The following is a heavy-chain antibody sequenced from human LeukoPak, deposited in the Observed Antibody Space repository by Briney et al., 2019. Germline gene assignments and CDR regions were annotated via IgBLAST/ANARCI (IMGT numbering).Heavy chain of an antibody. J-gene: IGHJ4*02. CDR3: ARGYGSGSYYLL. V-gene: IGHV1-69*04. Sequence: SVKVSCKASGGTFSSYAISWVRQAPGQGLEWMGRTIPILGIANYAQKFQGRVTITADKSTSTAYMELSSLRSEDTAVYYCARGYGSGSYYLLWGQGTLVTVSS. CDR1: GGTFSSYA. D-gene: IGHD3-10*01. CDR2: TIPILGIA.